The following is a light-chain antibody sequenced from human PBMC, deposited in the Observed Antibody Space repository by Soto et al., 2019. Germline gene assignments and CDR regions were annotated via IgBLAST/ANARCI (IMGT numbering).Light chain of an antibody. CDR2: DVS. V-gene: IGLV2-14*01. J-gene: IGLJ3*02. CDR1: SSDVGTYNY. CDR3: SSYTTSNTQV. Sequence: QSVLTQPASVSGSPGQSITISCTGTSSDVGTYNYVSWYQHRPGKAPKLMIYDVSYRPSGVSNRFSGSKSANTASLTISGLQAEDEVDYYYSSYTTSNTQVFGGGTKLTVL.